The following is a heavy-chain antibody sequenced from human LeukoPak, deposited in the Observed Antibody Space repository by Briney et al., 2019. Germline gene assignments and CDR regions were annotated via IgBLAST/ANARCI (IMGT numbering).Heavy chain of an antibody. CDR2: ISDDGSNK. CDR3: ARAFSTTAFDY. D-gene: IGHD4-17*01. Sequence: GGSLRLSCAASGFTFSSYSMSWVRQAPGKGLEWVAVISDDGSNKYYAESVKGQFTISRDNSKNTLYLQMNSLRAEDTAVHYCARAFSTTAFDYWGQGTLVTVSS. V-gene: IGHV3-30*03. J-gene: IGHJ4*02. CDR1: GFTFSSYS.